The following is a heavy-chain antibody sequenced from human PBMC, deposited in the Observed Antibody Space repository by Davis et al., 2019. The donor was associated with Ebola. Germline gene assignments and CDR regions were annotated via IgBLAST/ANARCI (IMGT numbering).Heavy chain of an antibody. D-gene: IGHD2-21*02. Sequence: GESLKISCAASGFTFSGSAMHWVRQAPGKGLEWVSAISGSGGSTYYADSVKGRFTISRDNSKNTLYLQMNSLRAEDTAVYYCAKVTYCGGDCYSRYYYGMDVWGQGTTVTVSS. CDR2: ISGSGGST. J-gene: IGHJ6*02. V-gene: IGHV3-23*01. CDR3: AKVTYCGGDCYSRYYYGMDV. CDR1: GFTFSGSA.